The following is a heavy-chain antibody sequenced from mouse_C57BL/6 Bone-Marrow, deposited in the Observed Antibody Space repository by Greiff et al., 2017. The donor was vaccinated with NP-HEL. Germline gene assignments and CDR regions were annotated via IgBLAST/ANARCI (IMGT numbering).Heavy chain of an antibody. CDR2: ISYDGSN. Sequence: EVQRVESGPGLVKPSQSLSLTCSVTGYSITSGYYWNWIRQFPGNKLEWMGYISYDGSNNYNPSLKNRISITRDTSKNQFFLKLNSVTTEDTATYYCARALYYYGSSYNWGQGTTLTVSS. CDR1: GYSITSGYY. CDR3: ARALYYYGSSYN. J-gene: IGHJ2*01. D-gene: IGHD1-1*01. V-gene: IGHV3-6*01.